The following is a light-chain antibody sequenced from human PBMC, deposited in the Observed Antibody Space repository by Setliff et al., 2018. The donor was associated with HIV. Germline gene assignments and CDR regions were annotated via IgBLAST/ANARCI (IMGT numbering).Light chain of an antibody. V-gene: IGLV2-14*03. CDR1: SSDVGAWNF. CDR3: NSYTSTTTVI. Sequence: QSALTQPPSASGTPGQRVTISCSGSSSDVGAWNFVPWYQQHPGKAPKLIIYDVSHRPSGVSSRFSGSRSGNTASLTISGLQAEDEADYYCNSYTSTTTVIFGGGTK. J-gene: IGLJ2*01. CDR2: DVS.